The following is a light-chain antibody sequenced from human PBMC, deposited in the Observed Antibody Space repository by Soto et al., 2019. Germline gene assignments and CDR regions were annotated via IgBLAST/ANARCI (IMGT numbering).Light chain of an antibody. J-gene: IGKJ4*01. Sequence: EIVLTQSPGTLSLSPGERATLSCRASQSVSSNFLAWYQEKPGQSPRLLIYGASSRATGIPDRFSGSGSGTNFTLDIISLEPEAVSVYYCRQYGRSLGFAFGGGTKVDIK. V-gene: IGKV3-20*01. CDR2: GAS. CDR3: RQYGRSLGFA. CDR1: QSVSSNF.